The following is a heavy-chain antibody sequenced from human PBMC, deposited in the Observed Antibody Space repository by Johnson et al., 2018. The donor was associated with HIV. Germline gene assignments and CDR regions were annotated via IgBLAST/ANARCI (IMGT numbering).Heavy chain of an antibody. CDR2: IVFDGSNK. Sequence: QVQVLESGGGGVQPGKSLRLSCAASGFSFSDYGMHWVRQAPGKGLEWVAVIVFDGSNKDYADSVKGRFTISRDNSKSTLYLQMNSLKTEDTALYYCAKDTGGNSGSDAFDIWGQGTLVTVSS. J-gene: IGHJ3*02. CDR1: GFSFSDYG. CDR3: AKDTGGNSGSDAFDI. D-gene: IGHD4-23*01. V-gene: IGHV3-30*18.